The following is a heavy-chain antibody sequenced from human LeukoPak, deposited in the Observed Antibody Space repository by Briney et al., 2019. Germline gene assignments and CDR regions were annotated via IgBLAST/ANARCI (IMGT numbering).Heavy chain of an antibody. CDR2: IYYSGST. J-gene: IGHJ4*02. Sequence: SETLSLTCTVSGGSISSSSYYWGWIRQAPGKGLEWIGSIYYSGSTYCNPSLKSRVTISVDTSKNQFSLKLSSVTAADTAVYYCARLPTMTFFDYWGQGTLVTVSS. D-gene: IGHD4-17*01. V-gene: IGHV4-39*01. CDR1: GGSISSSSYY. CDR3: ARLPTMTFFDY.